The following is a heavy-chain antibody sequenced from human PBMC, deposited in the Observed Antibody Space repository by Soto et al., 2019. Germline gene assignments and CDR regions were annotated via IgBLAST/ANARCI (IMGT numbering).Heavy chain of an antibody. CDR1: GYTFTSYD. V-gene: IGHV1-8*01. D-gene: IGHD6-19*01. J-gene: IGHJ3*02. CDR3: ARDIGSSGWYHDAFDI. Sequence: GASVKVSCKASGYTFTSYDINWVRQATGQGLEWMGWMNPNSGNTGYAQKFQGRVTMTRNTSISTACMELSSLRSEDTAVYYCARDIGSSGWYHDAFDIWGPGTMVTVS. CDR2: MNPNSGNT.